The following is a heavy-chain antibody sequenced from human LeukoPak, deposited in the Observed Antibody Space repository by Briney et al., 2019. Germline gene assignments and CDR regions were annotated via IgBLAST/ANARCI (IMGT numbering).Heavy chain of an antibody. CDR3: ARDHYYYGSGSYLRLLDY. J-gene: IGHJ4*02. Sequence: SVKVSCKAPGGTFSSYAISWVRQAPGQGLEWMGGIIPIFGTANYAQKFQGRVTITADESMSTAYMELSSLRSEDTAVYYCARDHYYYGSGSYLRLLDYWGQGTLVTVSS. V-gene: IGHV1-69*13. CDR2: IIPIFGTA. CDR1: GGTFSSYA. D-gene: IGHD3-10*01.